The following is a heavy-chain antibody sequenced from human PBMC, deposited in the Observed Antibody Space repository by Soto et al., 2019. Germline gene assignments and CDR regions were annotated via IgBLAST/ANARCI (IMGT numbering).Heavy chain of an antibody. CDR2: ISGSGGST. Sequence: GGSLRLSCAASGFTFRSYAMSWVRQAPGKGLEWVSSISGSGGSTFYADSVKGRFTISRDNPKNTIYLQMNSLRAEDTAVYYCAKGFYGSGSYYNERAFDSWGQGTLVTVS. CDR1: GFTFRSYA. J-gene: IGHJ4*02. V-gene: IGHV3-23*01. CDR3: AKGFYGSGSYYNERAFDS. D-gene: IGHD3-10*01.